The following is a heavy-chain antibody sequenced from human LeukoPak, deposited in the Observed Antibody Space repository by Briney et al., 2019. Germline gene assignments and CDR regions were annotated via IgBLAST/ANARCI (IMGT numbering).Heavy chain of an antibody. J-gene: IGHJ3*02. CDR1: GGTFSSYA. D-gene: IGHD3-22*01. Sequence: ASVKVSCTASGGTFSSYAISWVRQAPGQGLEWVGRIIPILGIANYAQNFQGRVTITADKSTSTAYMELSSLRSEDTAVYYCARDFHDSSGYLSAFDIWGQGTMVTVSS. CDR3: ARDFHDSSGYLSAFDI. V-gene: IGHV1-69*04. CDR2: IIPILGIA.